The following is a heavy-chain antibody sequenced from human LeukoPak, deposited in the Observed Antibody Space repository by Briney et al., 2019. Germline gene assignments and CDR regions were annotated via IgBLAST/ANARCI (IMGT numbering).Heavy chain of an antibody. Sequence: GGSLRLSCAASGFTFSSYAVSWVRQAPGKGLEWVSAISGSGGSTYYAASVKGRFTISRDNSKNTVYLQMNSLRAEDTAVYYCAKDGLKYYYDSSGLKAWGQGTLVTVSS. CDR3: AKDGLKYYYDSSGLKA. CDR1: GFTFSSYA. D-gene: IGHD3-22*01. J-gene: IGHJ4*02. V-gene: IGHV3-23*01. CDR2: ISGSGGST.